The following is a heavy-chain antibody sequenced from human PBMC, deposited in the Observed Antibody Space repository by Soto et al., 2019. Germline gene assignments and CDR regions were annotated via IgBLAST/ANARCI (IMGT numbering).Heavy chain of an antibody. CDR2: IYYSGST. Sequence: PSETLSLTCTVSGGSISSYYWSWIRQPPGKGLEWIGYIYYSGSTNYNPSLKSRVTISVDTSKNQFSLKLSSVTAADTAVYYCARGPFYSSSWYWWFDPWGQGTLVTVSS. D-gene: IGHD6-13*01. CDR1: GGSISSYY. J-gene: IGHJ5*02. V-gene: IGHV4-59*01. CDR3: ARGPFYSSSWYWWFDP.